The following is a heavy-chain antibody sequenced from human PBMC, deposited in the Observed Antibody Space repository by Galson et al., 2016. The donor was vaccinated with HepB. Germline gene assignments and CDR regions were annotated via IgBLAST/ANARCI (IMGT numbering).Heavy chain of an antibody. D-gene: IGHD3-22*01. CDR1: GFLFSDYY. V-gene: IGHV3-11*01. J-gene: IGHJ6*02. CDR2: ISNGEITI. Sequence: SLRLSCAASGFLFSDYYMSWIRQAPGKGLEWVSYISNGEITIHYADSVKGRFTISRDNAKNSLYLQMSSLRAEDTAVYYCARGGYVNYYGMDVWGQGTTGTVSS. CDR3: ARGGYVNYYGMDV.